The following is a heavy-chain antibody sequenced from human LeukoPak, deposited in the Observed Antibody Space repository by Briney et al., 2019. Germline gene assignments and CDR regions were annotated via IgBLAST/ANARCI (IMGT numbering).Heavy chain of an antibody. Sequence: GSLSLSCEGSGFTFSNYKMNWVRQAPGKGLEWVSSITSSGFDAYYADSMKGRFTISRNNANNSLYLQMDSLRAEDTAVYYCARDDILTGFSPYYHYGMDVWGHGTTVTVSS. D-gene: IGHD3-9*01. J-gene: IGHJ6*02. V-gene: IGHV3-21*01. CDR2: ITSSGFDA. CDR1: GFTFSNYK. CDR3: ARDDILTGFSPYYHYGMDV.